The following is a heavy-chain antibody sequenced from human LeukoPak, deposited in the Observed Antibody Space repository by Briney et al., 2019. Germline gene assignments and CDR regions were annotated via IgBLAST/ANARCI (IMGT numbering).Heavy chain of an antibody. Sequence: PGGSLRLSCSASGFTFSDFWMTWVRRAPGKGLEWVSSIDSTSTYIYYADSVKGRFTISRDNAKNSLYLQMDSLRAEDTAVYYCARDSLVGSTTPVFDYWGQGTLVTVSS. V-gene: IGHV3-21*04. D-gene: IGHD1-26*01. CDR1: GFTFSDFW. CDR2: IDSTSTYI. J-gene: IGHJ4*02. CDR3: ARDSLVGSTTPVFDY.